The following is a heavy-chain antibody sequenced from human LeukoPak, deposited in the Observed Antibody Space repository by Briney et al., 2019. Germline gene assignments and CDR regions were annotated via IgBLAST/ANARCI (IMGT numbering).Heavy chain of an antibody. J-gene: IGHJ4*02. CDR1: GFTFSSYS. D-gene: IGHD2-15*01. CDR2: ISSSSSYI. V-gene: IGHV3-21*01. Sequence: GGSLRLSCAASGFTFSSYSMNWVRQAPRKGLEWVSSISSSSSYIYYADSVKGRFTISRDNAKNSLYLQMNSLRAEDTAVYYCASSGCSGGSCYNLDYWGQGTLVTVSS. CDR3: ASSGCSGGSCYNLDY.